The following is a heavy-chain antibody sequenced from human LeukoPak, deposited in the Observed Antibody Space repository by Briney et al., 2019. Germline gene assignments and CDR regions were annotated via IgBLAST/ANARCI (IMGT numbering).Heavy chain of an antibody. J-gene: IGHJ6*02. Sequence: PSETLSLTCTVSGGSISSYYWSWIRQPPGKGLEWIGYIYYSGSTNYNPSLKSRVTISVDTSKNQFSLKLSSVTAADTAVYYCARDKGNSRYYYYGMDVWGQGTTVTVSS. V-gene: IGHV4-59*01. D-gene: IGHD4-23*01. CDR3: ARDKGNSRYYYYGMDV. CDR1: GGSISSYY. CDR2: IYYSGST.